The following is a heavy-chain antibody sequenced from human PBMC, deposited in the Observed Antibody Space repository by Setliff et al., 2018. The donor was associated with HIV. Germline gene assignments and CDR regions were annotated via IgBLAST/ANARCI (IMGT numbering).Heavy chain of an antibody. CDR2: IYYSGST. CDR1: GGSISSSSYY. CDR3: ARRQQLWLLYAFDI. J-gene: IGHJ3*02. Sequence: TSETLSLTCTVSGGSISSSSYYWGWIRQPPGKGLEWIGSIYYSGSTYYNPSLKSRVTISVDTSKNQLSLKLSSVTAADTAVYYCARRQQLWLLYAFDIWGQGTMVTVSS. V-gene: IGHV4-39*01. D-gene: IGHD5-18*01.